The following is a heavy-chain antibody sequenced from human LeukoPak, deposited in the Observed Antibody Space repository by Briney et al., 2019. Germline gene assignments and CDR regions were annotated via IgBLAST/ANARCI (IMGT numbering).Heavy chain of an antibody. J-gene: IGHJ4*02. CDR1: GGSFSGYY. V-gene: IGHV4-34*01. Sequence: SETLSLTCAVYGGSFSGYYWSWIRQPPGKGLEWIGKINHSGSTNYNPSLKSRVTISVDTSKNQFSLKLSSVTAADTAVYYCARENGRYYFDYWGQGTLVTVSS. D-gene: IGHD1-26*01. CDR2: INHSGST. CDR3: ARENGRYYFDY.